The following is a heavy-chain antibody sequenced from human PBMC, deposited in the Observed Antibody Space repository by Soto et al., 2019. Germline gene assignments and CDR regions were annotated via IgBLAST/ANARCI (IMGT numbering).Heavy chain of an antibody. D-gene: IGHD3-22*01. J-gene: IGHJ4*02. V-gene: IGHV5-10-1*01. CDR1: GYSFAGYW. Sequence: PGESLKISCKGSGYSFAGYWITWVRQKPVKGLEWMGRIDPSDSQTYYSPSFRGHVTISATKSITTVFLQWSSLRASDTAMYYCARQIYDSDTDPNFQYYFDSWGQGPPVTLSS. CDR2: IDPSDSQT. CDR3: ARQIYDSDTDPNFQYYFDS.